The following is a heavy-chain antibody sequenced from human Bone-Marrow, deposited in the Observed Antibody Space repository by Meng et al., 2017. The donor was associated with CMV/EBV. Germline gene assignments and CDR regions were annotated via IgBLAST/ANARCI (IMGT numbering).Heavy chain of an antibody. Sequence: SETLSLTCAVSGGSISSSNWWSWVRQPPGKGLEWIGEIYHSGSTNYNPSLKSRVTISVDKSKNQFSLKLSSVTAADTAVYYCARSQIVVVPAAITNWFDPWGQGTTVTVSS. J-gene: IGHJ5*01. V-gene: IGHV4-4*02. CDR3: ARSQIVVVPAAITNWFDP. CDR2: IYHSGST. CDR1: GGSISSSNW. D-gene: IGHD2-2*02.